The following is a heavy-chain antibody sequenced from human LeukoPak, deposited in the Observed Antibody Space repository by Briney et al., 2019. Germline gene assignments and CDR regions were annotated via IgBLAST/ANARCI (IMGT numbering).Heavy chain of an antibody. CDR3: ARGPPEVVVTAITSNSFPLNNWFDP. V-gene: IGHV1-2*02. J-gene: IGHJ5*02. CDR1: GYTFTGYY. CDR2: INPNSGGT. D-gene: IGHD2-21*02. Sequence: GASVKVSCKASGYTFTGYYMHWVRQAPGQGLEWMGWINPNSGGTNYAQKFQGRVTMARDTSISTAYMELSRLRSDDTAVYYCARGPPEVVVTAITSNSFPLNNWFDPWGQGTLVTVSS.